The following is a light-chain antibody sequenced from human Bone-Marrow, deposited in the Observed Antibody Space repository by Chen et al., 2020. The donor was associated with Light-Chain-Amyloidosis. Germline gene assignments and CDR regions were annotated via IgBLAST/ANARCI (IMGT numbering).Light chain of an antibody. V-gene: IGKV3-20*01. CDR3: QQYGTSPLT. CDR2: DAS. Sequence: EVVLTQSPATLSLSPGERATLSCRASQSLSTFLAWYQHKPGQAPRLLIYDASTRATGIPARFSGSGSGTDFTLTINRLEPEDFAMYYCQQYGTSPLTFGGGTKVEIK. J-gene: IGKJ4*01. CDR1: QSLSTF.